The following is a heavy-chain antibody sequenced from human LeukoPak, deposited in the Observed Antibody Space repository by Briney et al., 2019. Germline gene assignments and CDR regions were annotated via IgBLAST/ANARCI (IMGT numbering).Heavy chain of an antibody. Sequence: PSETLSLTCTVSGGSISSYYWSWIRQPPGKGLEWIGYIYYSGSTNYNPSLKSRVTISVDTSKNQFSLKLSSVTAADTAVYYCARVWAARPHRPHYYYYYMDVWGKGTTVTVSS. V-gene: IGHV4-59*12. CDR3: ARVWAARPHRPHYYYYYMDV. CDR2: IYYSGST. D-gene: IGHD6-6*01. J-gene: IGHJ6*03. CDR1: GGSISSYY.